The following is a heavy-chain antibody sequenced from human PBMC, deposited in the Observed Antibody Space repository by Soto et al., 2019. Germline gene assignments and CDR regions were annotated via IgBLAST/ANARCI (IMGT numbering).Heavy chain of an antibody. V-gene: IGHV4-30-4*01. CDR1: GGSTSSDNY. CDR2: IYHSGNT. D-gene: IGHD3-16*01. J-gene: IGHJ4*02. CDR3: AREGGESSDGLYYFDS. Sequence: KPSETLSLTCTVSGGSTSSDNYWSWIRQPPGKGLEWIGHIYHSGNTDYNPSLKSRLAISIDTSKNQFSLKLSSVTAADTAVYFCAREGGESSDGLYYFDSWGQGSLVTVSS.